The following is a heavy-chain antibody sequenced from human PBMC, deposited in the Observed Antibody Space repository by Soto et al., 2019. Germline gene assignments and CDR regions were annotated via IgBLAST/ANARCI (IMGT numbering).Heavy chain of an antibody. CDR2: IIPIFGTA. Sequence: SVKVSCKASGGTFSSYAISWVRQAPGQGLEWMGGIIPIFGTANYAQKFQGRVTITADESTSTAYMELSSLRSEDTAVYYCARDRAVAARPEYYFDYWGQGTLVTVSS. CDR1: GGTFSSYA. CDR3: ARDRAVAARPEYYFDY. V-gene: IGHV1-69*13. D-gene: IGHD6-6*01. J-gene: IGHJ4*02.